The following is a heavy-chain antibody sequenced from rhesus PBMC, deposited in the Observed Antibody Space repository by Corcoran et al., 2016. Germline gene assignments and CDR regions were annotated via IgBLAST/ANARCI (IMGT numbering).Heavy chain of an antibody. Sequence: HVPLQASGPGLVMPSETLSLTCAVSCVSVTRSNWGRWIRQSPGQGVASIGYIYGGRGSTSDNPPPKSRVTISTDTSKNQRSRKLRSGTAADTAVYYCARRPMRLELFYGLDSWGQGVVVTVSS. D-gene: IGHD1-1*01. CDR3: ARRPMRLELFYGLDS. CDR1: CVSVTRSNW. V-gene: IGHV4-92*01. CDR2: IYGGRGST. J-gene: IGHJ6*01.